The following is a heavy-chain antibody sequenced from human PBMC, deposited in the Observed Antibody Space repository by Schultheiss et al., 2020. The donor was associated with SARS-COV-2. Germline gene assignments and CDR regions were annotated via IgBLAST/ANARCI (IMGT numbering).Heavy chain of an antibody. CDR1: GGSISSGGYY. CDR2: IYYSGST. CDR3: ARGAQEVRRAVDF. D-gene: IGHD1-1*01. V-gene: IGHV4-31*03. J-gene: IGHJ4*02. Sequence: SQTLSLTCPVSGGSISSGGYYWSWIRQHPGKGLEWIGYIYYSGSTYYNPSLKSRVTISVDTSKNQFSLKLSSVTAADTAVYYCARGAQEVRRAVDFWGQGILVTVSS.